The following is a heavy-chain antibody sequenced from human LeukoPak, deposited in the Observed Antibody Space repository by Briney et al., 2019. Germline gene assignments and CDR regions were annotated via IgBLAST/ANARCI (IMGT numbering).Heavy chain of an antibody. CDR1: GGSISSYY. D-gene: IGHD2-2*01. Sequence: TSETLSLTCTVSGGSISSYYWSWIRQPPGKGLEWIGYIYYSGSTNYNPSLKSRVTISVDTSKNQFSLKLSSVTAADTAVYYCARGYCSSTSCCNLDYWGQGTLVTVSS. J-gene: IGHJ4*02. CDR2: IYYSGST. V-gene: IGHV4-59*01. CDR3: ARGYCSSTSCCNLDY.